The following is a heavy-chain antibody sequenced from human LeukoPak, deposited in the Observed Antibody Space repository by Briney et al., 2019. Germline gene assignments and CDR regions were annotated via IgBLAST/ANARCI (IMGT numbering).Heavy chain of an antibody. D-gene: IGHD5-24*01. CDR1: GFTFSSYG. J-gene: IGHJ4*02. CDR3: ARDRRDGYNAFDY. V-gene: IGHV3-33*01. CDR2: IWYDGSNK. Sequence: GRSLRLSCAASGFTFSSYGMHWVRQAPGKGLEWVAVIWYDGSNKYYADSVKGRFTISRGNSKNTLYLQMNSLRAEDTAVYYCARDRRDGYNAFDYWGQGTLVTVSS.